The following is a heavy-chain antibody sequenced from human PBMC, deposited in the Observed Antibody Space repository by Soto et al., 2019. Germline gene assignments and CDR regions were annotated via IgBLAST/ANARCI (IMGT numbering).Heavy chain of an antibody. J-gene: IGHJ3*02. V-gene: IGHV1-2*04. CDR3: ARQFALTFPICGGDCYSRGVFDI. CDR1: GYTFTGYY. CDR2: INPNSGGT. D-gene: IGHD2-21*02. Sequence: ASVKVSCKASGYTFTGYYMHWVRQAPGQGLEWMGWINPNSGGTNYAQKFQGWVTMTRDTSISTAYMELSRLRSDDTAVYYCARQFALTFPICGGDCYSRGVFDIWGQGTLVPVSS.